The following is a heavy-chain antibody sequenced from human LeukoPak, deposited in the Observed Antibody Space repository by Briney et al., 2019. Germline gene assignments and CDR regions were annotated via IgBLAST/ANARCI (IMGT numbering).Heavy chain of an antibody. V-gene: IGHV4-4*07. J-gene: IGHJ5*02. CDR2: IYTSGST. CDR3: ARDYSSSWFNDWFDP. CDR1: GGSISSYY. D-gene: IGHD6-13*01. Sequence: SETLSLTCTVSGGSISSYYWSWIRQPAGKGLEWIGRIYTSGSTNYNPSLKSRVTMSVDTSKNQFSLKLSSVTAADTAVCYCARDYSSSWFNDWFDPWGQGTLVTVSS.